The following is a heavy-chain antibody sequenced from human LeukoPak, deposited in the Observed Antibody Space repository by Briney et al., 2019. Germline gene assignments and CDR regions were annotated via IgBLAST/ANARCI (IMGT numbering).Heavy chain of an antibody. D-gene: IGHD6-13*01. CDR3: ARPAAGTDPDY. V-gene: IGHV4-39*01. Sequence: SETLSLTCTVSGGSIGSSSYYWGWIRQPPGKGLEWIGSIYYSGSTYYNPSLKSRVTISVDTSKNQFSLKLSSVTAADTAVYYCARPAAGTDPDYWGQGTLVTVSS. J-gene: IGHJ4*02. CDR1: GGSIGSSSYY. CDR2: IYYSGST.